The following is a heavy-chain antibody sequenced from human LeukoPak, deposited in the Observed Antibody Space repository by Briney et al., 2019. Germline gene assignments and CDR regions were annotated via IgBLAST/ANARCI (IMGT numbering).Heavy chain of an antibody. CDR2: ISGSGGST. Sequence: GRSLRLSCAASGFTFSSYAMHWVRQAPGKGLEWVSTISGSGGSTYYADSVKGRFTISRDNSKNTLYLQMNSLRAEDTAVYYCAKTYVWYYFDYWGQGILVTVSS. V-gene: IGHV3-23*01. CDR3: AKTYVWYYFDY. D-gene: IGHD3-16*01. J-gene: IGHJ4*02. CDR1: GFTFSSYA.